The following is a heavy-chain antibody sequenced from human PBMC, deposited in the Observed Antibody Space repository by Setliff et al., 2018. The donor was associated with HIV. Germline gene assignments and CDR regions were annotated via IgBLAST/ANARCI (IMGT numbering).Heavy chain of an antibody. D-gene: IGHD3-22*01. CDR1: GFTFSSYS. CDR2: ISSSSSTI. Sequence: LRLSCAASGFTFSSYSVNWVRQAPGKGLEWVSYISSSSSTIYYADSVKGRFTISRDNAKNSLYLQMNSLRAEDTAVYYCARSSYYYDSSGYYFYAFDIWGQGTMVTVSS. J-gene: IGHJ3*02. CDR3: ARSSYYYDSSGYYFYAFDI. V-gene: IGHV3-48*04.